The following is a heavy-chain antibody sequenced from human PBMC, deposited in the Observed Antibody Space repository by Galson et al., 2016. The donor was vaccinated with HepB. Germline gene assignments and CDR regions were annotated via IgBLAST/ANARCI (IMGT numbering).Heavy chain of an antibody. CDR2: LNPKSGDT. V-gene: IGHV1-8*01. CDR1: GYTFTDYD. D-gene: IGHD2-15*01. J-gene: IGHJ5*02. Sequence: SVKVSCKASGYTFTDYDIYWVRQATGQGLEWMGWLNPKSGDTGYAQKFQGRVTMTRNSSISTVSMQLSSLRSEDTAVYYCARVAVVAATFRAKGWFDPWGQGTLVTVSS. CDR3: ARVAVVAATFRAKGWFDP.